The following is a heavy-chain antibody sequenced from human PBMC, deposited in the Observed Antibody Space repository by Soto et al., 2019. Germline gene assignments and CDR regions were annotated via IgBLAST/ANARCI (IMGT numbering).Heavy chain of an antibody. V-gene: IGHV3-48*03. Sequence: VGSLRLSCAASGFTFSSYEMNWVRQAPGKGLEWVSYISNSGGTIYYADSVKGRFTISRDNAKNSLYLQSNSLRAEDTAVYYCARGRYYYDSSGYYAPLGYFQHWGQGTLVTVSS. D-gene: IGHD3-22*01. CDR2: ISNSGGTI. CDR3: ARGRYYYDSSGYYAPLGYFQH. J-gene: IGHJ1*01. CDR1: GFTFSSYE.